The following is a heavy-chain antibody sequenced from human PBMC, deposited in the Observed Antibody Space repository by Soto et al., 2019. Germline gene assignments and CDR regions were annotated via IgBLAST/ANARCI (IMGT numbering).Heavy chain of an antibody. CDR1: GGSISTYW. J-gene: IGHJ4*02. CDR3: ARSRGSTRSFDY. Sequence: PWETLSLTCTVSGGSISTYWWSWIRQPPRKGLEWIGYIYYSGSTNYNPSLKSRVTISVDTSKNQFSLKLTSVTAADTAVYYCARSRGSTRSFDYWGQGTMVTVSS. V-gene: IGHV4-59*01. D-gene: IGHD2-15*01. CDR2: IYYSGST.